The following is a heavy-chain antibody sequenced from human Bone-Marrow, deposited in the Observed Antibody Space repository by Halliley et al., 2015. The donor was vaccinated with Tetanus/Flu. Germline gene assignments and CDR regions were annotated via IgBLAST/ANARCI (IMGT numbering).Heavy chain of an antibody. V-gene: IGHV3-74*01. CDR3: GRGAGPVQD. Sequence: SLRLSCAASGFTFSRHWMHWVRQAPGKGLVWVSHSNSDGTNTAYVDSVKGRFTISRDNAENMLYLQLKSLRVDDTAVYYCGRGAGPVQDWGQGTLVVVSS. CDR2: SNSDGTNT. J-gene: IGHJ1*01. CDR1: GFTFSRHW.